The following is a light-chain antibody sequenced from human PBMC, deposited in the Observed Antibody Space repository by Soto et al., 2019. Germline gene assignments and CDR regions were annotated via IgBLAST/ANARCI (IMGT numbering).Light chain of an antibody. CDR2: EVY. J-gene: IGLJ2*01. Sequence: QSALTQPPSASASPGQSVTISCTGSSTDIGGYNFVSWYQQQPGKAPTLLIYEVYKRPAGVPDRFSGSKSGNTASLTVSGLQADDEADYYCTSFARREDPCVLFGGGTKLTVL. CDR3: TSFARREDPCVL. CDR1: STDIGGYNF. V-gene: IGLV2-8*01.